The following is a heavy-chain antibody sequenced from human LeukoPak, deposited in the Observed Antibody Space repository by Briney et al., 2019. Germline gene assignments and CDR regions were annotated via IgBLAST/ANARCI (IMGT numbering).Heavy chain of an antibody. Sequence: TLSLTCTVSGGSISSGGYLCSWIRQNPGKGLEWIGYIYHGGNTYYNPSLKTRVTISVDTSKNQFSLKLSSVTAADTAVYYCARVRYYGSGEEIDPWGQGTLVTVSS. V-gene: IGHV4-31*03. J-gene: IGHJ5*02. D-gene: IGHD3-10*01. CDR2: IYHGGNT. CDR3: ARVRYYGSGEEIDP. CDR1: GGSISSGGYL.